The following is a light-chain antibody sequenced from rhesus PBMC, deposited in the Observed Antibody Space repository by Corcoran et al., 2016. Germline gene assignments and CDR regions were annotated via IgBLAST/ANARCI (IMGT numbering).Light chain of an antibody. J-gene: IGKJ3*01. CDR1: QGISNN. CDR2: TAS. Sequence: DIQMTQSPSSLSASVGDRVTITCRASQGISNNLAWSQQKPGKVPKLLIYTASTLKSGIPSRFSGRGSGTDFTLTISSLQPEDFATYYCQHGYGILFTFGPGTKLDIK. CDR3: QHGYGILFT. V-gene: IGKV1-25*01.